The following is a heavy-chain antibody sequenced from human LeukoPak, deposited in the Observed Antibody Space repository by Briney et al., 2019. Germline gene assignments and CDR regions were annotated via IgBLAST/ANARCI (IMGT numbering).Heavy chain of an antibody. J-gene: IGHJ4*02. CDR1: GYTFTSYY. V-gene: IGHV1-2*02. Sequence: ASVKVSCKASGYTFTSYYMHWVRQAPGQGLEWMGWINPNSGGTNYAQKFQGRVTMTRDTSISTAYMELSRLRSDDTAVYYCARSRIMITFGGVIAPYYFDYWGQGTLVTVSS. D-gene: IGHD3-16*02. CDR2: INPNSGGT. CDR3: ARSRIMITFGGVIAPYYFDY.